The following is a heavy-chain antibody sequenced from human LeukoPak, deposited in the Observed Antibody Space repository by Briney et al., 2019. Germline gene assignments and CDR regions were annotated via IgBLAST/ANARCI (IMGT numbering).Heavy chain of an antibody. CDR2: ISYDGSNK. J-gene: IGHJ4*02. V-gene: IGHV3-30*04. CDR3: ARDHIAVFDY. CDR1: GFTFSTYA. Sequence: GGSLRLSCAASGFTFSTYAMHWVRQAPGKGLEWVAVISYDGSNKYYADSVKGRFTMSRDNSKNTLYLQMNSLRVEDTALYYCARDHIAVFDYWGQGTLVTVSS. D-gene: IGHD6-19*01.